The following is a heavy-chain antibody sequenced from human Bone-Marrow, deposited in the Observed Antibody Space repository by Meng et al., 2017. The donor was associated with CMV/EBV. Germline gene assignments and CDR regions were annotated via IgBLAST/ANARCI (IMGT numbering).Heavy chain of an antibody. Sequence: QVQLVQSGAEVKKPGSSVKVSCKASGGTSNTYAITWVRQAPGQGLEWMGRIIPVLGIAIYAQKFQGRVIITADKSTSTAYMELSSLRSEDTAMYYCTRNGFPEGGYYFDYWGQGTRSPSPQ. CDR2: IIPVLGIA. V-gene: IGHV1-69*02. D-gene: IGHD2-15*01. CDR1: GGTSNTYA. CDR3: TRNGFPEGGYYFDY. J-gene: IGHJ4*02.